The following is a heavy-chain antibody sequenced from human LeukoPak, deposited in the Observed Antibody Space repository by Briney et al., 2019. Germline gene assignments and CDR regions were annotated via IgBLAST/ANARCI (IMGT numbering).Heavy chain of an antibody. J-gene: IGHJ6*02. CDR1: GFTFTSSA. CDR2: IVVGSGNT. D-gene: IGHD3-3*01. Sequence: SVKVSCKASGFTFTSSAVQWVRQARGQRLEWIGWIVVGSGNTNYAQKFQERVTITRDMSTSTAYMELSSLRSEDTAVYYCATGPPFGRSGYIGYYYYGMDVWGQGTTVTVSS. CDR3: ATGPPFGRSGYIGYYYYGMDV. V-gene: IGHV1-58*01.